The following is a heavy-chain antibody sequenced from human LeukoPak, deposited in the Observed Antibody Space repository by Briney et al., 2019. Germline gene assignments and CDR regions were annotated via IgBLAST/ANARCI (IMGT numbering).Heavy chain of an antibody. CDR3: ARKATTGPTKAAFDI. CDR1: DGSINSYY. V-gene: IGHV4-59*12. J-gene: IGHJ3*02. D-gene: IGHD4-17*01. Sequence: PSETLSLTCSVSDGSINSYYWNWIRRPPGKGLEWIGYIYYNGNTNYSPSLKSRVTMSVDTSKNQFSLKLSSVTAVDTAVYYCARKATTGPTKAAFDIWGQGTMVTVSS. CDR2: IYYNGNT.